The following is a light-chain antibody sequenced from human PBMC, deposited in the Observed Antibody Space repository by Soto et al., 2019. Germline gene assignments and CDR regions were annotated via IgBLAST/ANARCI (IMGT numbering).Light chain of an antibody. CDR3: QQRDT. V-gene: IGKV1-39*01. J-gene: IGKJ3*01. Sequence: DIQMTQSPSSLSASVGDRVTITCRASQSISSYLNWYQQKPGKAPKLLIYAASGLQSGVPSRFSGRGSGTDFTLTISSLQPEDFATYYCQQRDTFGPGTKVDIK. CDR2: AAS. CDR1: QSISSY.